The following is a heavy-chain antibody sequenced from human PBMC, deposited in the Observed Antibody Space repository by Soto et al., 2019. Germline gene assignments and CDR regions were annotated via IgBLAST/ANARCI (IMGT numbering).Heavy chain of an antibody. Sequence: SETLSLTCTVSGGSISSGGYYWSWIRQHPGKGLEWIGYLYYSGSTYYNPSLKSRVTISVDTSKNQFSLKLVSVTAADMAVYYCAGGSTLELMWFDPWGQGTLVTVSS. D-gene: IGHD1-7*01. V-gene: IGHV4-31*03. CDR2: LYYSGST. CDR3: AGGSTLELMWFDP. CDR1: GGSISSGGYY. J-gene: IGHJ5*02.